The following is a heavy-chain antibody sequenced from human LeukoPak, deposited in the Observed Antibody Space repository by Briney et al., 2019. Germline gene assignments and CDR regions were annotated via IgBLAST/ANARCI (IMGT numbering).Heavy chain of an antibody. J-gene: IGHJ4*02. CDR3: ARKRGTELDY. V-gene: IGHV4-30-4*08. Sequence: SETLSLTCTVSGGSISSGDYYWSWIRQPPGTGLEWIGYIYYSGSTYYNPSLKSRVTISVDTSKNQFPLKLSSVTAADTAVYYCARKRGTELDYWGQGTLVTVSS. CDR1: GGSISSGDYY. D-gene: IGHD3-16*01. CDR2: IYYSGST.